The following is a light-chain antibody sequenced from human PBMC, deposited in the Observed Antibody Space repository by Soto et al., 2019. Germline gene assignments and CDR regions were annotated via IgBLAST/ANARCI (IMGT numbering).Light chain of an antibody. Sequence: EIVLTQSPATLSLSPGERATLSCRASQSVNNYLHWYQQKPGQAPRLLIFDASNRATGIPARFSGSGSATDFTLTISSLEPEDSAGYYCQHRSIWPVSFGQGTRLEIK. V-gene: IGKV3-11*01. CDR2: DAS. J-gene: IGKJ5*01. CDR1: QSVNNY. CDR3: QHRSIWPVS.